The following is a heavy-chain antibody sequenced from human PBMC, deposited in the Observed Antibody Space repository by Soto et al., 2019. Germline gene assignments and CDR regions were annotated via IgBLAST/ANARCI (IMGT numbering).Heavy chain of an antibody. CDR1: GYAFSRYA. CDR3: ARERGSTATFDY. J-gene: IGHJ4*02. D-gene: IGHD4-17*01. CDR2: INAGSGGT. Sequence: QVQLVQSGAEVKKPGASVKVSCKASGYAFSRYAINWIRQAPGQGLEWLGWINAGSGGTKYSQNFQGRVTITRDTAASTGYLDLSSMRSDDTAVYYCARERGSTATFDYWGQGTLVTVSS. V-gene: IGHV1-3*01.